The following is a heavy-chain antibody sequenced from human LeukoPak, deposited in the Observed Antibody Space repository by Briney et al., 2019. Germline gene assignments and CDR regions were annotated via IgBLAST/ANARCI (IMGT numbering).Heavy chain of an antibody. CDR3: SWSGEAD. CDR2: IKKDGSER. J-gene: IGHJ4*02. V-gene: IGHV3-7*01. CDR1: GFTFVSYW. D-gene: IGHD3-3*01. Sequence: GGSLRPSCAASGFTFVSYWTTWVRRAPGKGLEWVADIKKDGSERYYVDSVKGRFTISRDNAKNSVSLEMNSLRVEDTAMYYCSWSGEADWGQGTLVTVSS.